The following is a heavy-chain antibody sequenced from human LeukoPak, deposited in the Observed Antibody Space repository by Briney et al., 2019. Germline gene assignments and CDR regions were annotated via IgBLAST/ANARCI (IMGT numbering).Heavy chain of an antibody. CDR1: GFTFSSYW. Sequence: GGSLRLSCAASGFTFSSYWMSWVRQAPGKGLEWVANIKQDGSEKYYVDSVKGRFTISRDNAKNSLYLQMNSLRAEDTAVYYCARSLYSSSWEGYYYYYYMDVWGKGTTVTISS. CDR2: IKQDGSEK. V-gene: IGHV3-7*01. J-gene: IGHJ6*03. CDR3: ARSLYSSSWEGYYYYYYMDV. D-gene: IGHD6-13*01.